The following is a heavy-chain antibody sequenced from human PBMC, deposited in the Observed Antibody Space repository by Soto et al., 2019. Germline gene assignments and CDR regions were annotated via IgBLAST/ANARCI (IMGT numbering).Heavy chain of an antibody. CDR3: ARHLAAAGNYYYYYGMDV. J-gene: IGHJ6*02. D-gene: IGHD6-13*01. V-gene: IGHV4-39*01. CDR1: GGSISSSSYY. CDR2: IYYSGST. Sequence: LSLTCTVSGGSISSSSYYWGWIRQPPGKGLEWIGSIYYSGSTYYNPSLKSRVTISVDTSKDQFSLKLSSVTAADTAVYYCARHLAAAGNYYYYYGMDVWGQGTTVTVSS.